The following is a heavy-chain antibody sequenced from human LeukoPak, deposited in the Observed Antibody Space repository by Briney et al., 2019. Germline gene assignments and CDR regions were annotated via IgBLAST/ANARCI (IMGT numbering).Heavy chain of an antibody. CDR1: GFTFSDYF. Sequence: GGSLRLSCAASGFTFSDYFMSWVRQAPGKGLEWLSYINGRGTYIDYAESLKGRITISRDNVQNSLYLQMNSLRVEDTAVYYCARSGREATEIDYWGQGTLVTVSS. CDR2: INGRGTYI. V-gene: IGHV3-11*06. D-gene: IGHD1-1*01. CDR3: ARSGREATEIDY. J-gene: IGHJ4*02.